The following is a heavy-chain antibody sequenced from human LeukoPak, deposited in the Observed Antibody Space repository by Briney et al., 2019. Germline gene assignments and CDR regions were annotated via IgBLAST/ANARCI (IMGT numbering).Heavy chain of an antibody. Sequence: PGGSLRLSCSASGFIFRNYWMHWVRQAPGKGPVWVSRINSGGKLITYADSVKGRFTISRDIAKDTVFLQINSLRVEDTAHYYCVRGLGDVWGKGTLVTVSS. CDR2: INSGGKLI. J-gene: IGHJ6*04. CDR3: VRGLGDV. CDR1: GFIFRNYW. D-gene: IGHD4-11*01. V-gene: IGHV3-74*01.